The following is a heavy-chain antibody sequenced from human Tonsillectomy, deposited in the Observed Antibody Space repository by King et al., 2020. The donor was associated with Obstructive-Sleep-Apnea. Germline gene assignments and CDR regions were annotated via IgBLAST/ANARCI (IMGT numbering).Heavy chain of an antibody. Sequence: VQLQESGPGLVKPSQTLSLTCTLSGDSISSGDYYWSLIRQPPGKGLAWIGDIYYNGATSYNPSLRSRVTISVDTSKNQFSLKLTSVTAADTAVYYCARWLTTQRGHFDYRGQGTLVTVSS. CDR2: IYYNGAT. V-gene: IGHV4-30-4*01. CDR3: ARWLTTQRGHFDY. D-gene: IGHD4-11*01. CDR1: GDSISSGDYY. J-gene: IGHJ4*02.